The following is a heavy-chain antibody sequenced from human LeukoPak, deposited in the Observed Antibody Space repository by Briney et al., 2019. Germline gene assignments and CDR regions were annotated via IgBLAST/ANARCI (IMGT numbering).Heavy chain of an antibody. CDR2: INHSGST. V-gene: IGHV4-34*01. D-gene: IGHD5-18*01. J-gene: IGHJ5*02. CDR3: ARVLPAQLWITAVARFDP. Sequence: SETLSLTCAVYGGSFSGYYWSWIRQPPGKGLEWIGEINHSGSTNYNPSLTSRVTISVDTSKNQFSLKLSSVTAADTAVYYCARVLPAQLWITAVARFDPWGQGTLVTVSS. CDR1: GGSFSGYY.